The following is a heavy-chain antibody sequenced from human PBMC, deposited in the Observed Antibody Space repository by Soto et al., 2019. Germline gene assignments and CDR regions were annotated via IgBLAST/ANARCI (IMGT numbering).Heavy chain of an antibody. J-gene: IGHJ5*02. V-gene: IGHV3-21*01. CDR2: IDASSTHI. CDR3: VRQQYDFLVDP. Sequence: GGSLRLSCAASGFSFSTYNMNWVRQAPGKGLEWVSSIDASSTHIYYADSVKGRFTISRDKGKSSLYLQMDSLRAEDTALYYCVRQQYDFLVDPWGQGTLGTVSS. CDR1: GFSFSTYN. D-gene: IGHD3-16*01.